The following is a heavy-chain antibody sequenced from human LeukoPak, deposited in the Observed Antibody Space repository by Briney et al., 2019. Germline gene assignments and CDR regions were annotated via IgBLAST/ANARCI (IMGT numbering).Heavy chain of an antibody. CDR1: GGSISGGGYY. CDR2: IYYSGST. Sequence: PSETLSLTCTVSGGSISGGGYYWSWIRQHPGKGLEWIGYIYYSGSTYYNPSLKGRVTISVDTSKNQFSLKLSSVTAADTAVYYCARAYDYGDSNWFDPWGQGTLVTVSS. CDR3: ARAYDYGDSNWFDP. V-gene: IGHV4-31*03. J-gene: IGHJ5*02. D-gene: IGHD4-17*01.